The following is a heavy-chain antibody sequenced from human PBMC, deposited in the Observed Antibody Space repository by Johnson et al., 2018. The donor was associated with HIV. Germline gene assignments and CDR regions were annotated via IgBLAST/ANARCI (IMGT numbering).Heavy chain of an antibody. J-gene: IGHJ3*02. CDR2: ISWNSGSI. CDR1: GFTFDDYA. V-gene: IGHV3-9*01. Sequence: VPLVESGGGLVQPGMSLRLSCPASGFTFDDYAMHWVRQAPGKGLEWVSGISWNSGSIGYADSVKGRFTISRDNAKNSLYLQMNSLRAEDTALYYCAKGRTYYYDSSGSPWDAFDIWGKGTMVTVSS. D-gene: IGHD3-22*01. CDR3: AKGRTYYYDSSGSPWDAFDI.